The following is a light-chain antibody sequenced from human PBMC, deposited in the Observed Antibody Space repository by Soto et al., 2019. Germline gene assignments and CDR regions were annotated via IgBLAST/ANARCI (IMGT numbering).Light chain of an antibody. J-gene: IGLJ3*02. CDR3: SSFTTSTTLV. Sequence: QSALTQPASVSGSPGQSITISCAGSNSDVGAYNYVSWYQQHPGKAPKLIIFDVSNRASGVSDRFSASKSGNTASLTISGLQAEDEADYYCSSFTTSTTLVFGGGTKLTVL. V-gene: IGLV2-14*03. CDR2: DVS. CDR1: NSDVGAYNY.